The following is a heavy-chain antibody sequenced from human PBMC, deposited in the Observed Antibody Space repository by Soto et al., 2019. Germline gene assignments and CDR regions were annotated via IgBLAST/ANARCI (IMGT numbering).Heavy chain of an antibody. D-gene: IGHD3-3*01. CDR2: ISYDGSNK. CDR1: GFTFSSYG. CDR3: AKAGGLVTHYGDFDY. J-gene: IGHJ4*02. V-gene: IGHV3-30*18. Sequence: QVQLVESGGGVVQPGRSLRLSCAASGFTFSSYGMHWVRQAPGKGLEWVAVISYDGSNKYYADSVKGRFTISRDNSKNTYYRQLNEFKTEDTTVYYGAKAGGLVTHYGDFDYWGQEALVKVFS.